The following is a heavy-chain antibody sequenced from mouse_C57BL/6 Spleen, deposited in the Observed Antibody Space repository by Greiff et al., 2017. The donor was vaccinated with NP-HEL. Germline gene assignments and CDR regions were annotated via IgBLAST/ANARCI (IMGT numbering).Heavy chain of an antibody. CDR2: ISYDGSH. J-gene: IGHJ4*01. CDR1: GYSITSGYY. V-gene: IGHV3-6*01. D-gene: IGHD2-4*01. Sequence: EVQLVESGPGLVKPSQSLSLTCSVTGYSITSGYYWNWIRQFPGNKLEWMGYISYDGSHNYNPSLKNRIPITRDTSKNQFFLKLNSVTTEDTATYYCAREGSYDYDVDYAMDYWGQGTSVTVSS. CDR3: AREGSYDYDVDYAMDY.